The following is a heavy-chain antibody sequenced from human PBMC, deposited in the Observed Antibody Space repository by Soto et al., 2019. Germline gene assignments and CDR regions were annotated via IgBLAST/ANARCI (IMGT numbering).Heavy chain of an antibody. CDR2: IDWDDDK. D-gene: IGHD3-9*01. J-gene: IGHJ5*02. Sequence: SGPTLVNPTQTLTLTCTFSGFSLSTSGMCVSWIRQPPGKALEWLALIDWDDDKYYSTSLKTRLTISKDTSKNQVVLTMTNMDPVDTATYYCARGLRYFARLSKGLWLDPWGQGTLVTVYS. CDR1: GFSLSTSGMC. V-gene: IGHV2-70*01. CDR3: ARGLRYFARLSKGLWLDP.